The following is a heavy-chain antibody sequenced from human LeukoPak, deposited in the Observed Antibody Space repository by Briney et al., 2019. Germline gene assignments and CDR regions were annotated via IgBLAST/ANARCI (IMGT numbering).Heavy chain of an antibody. CDR2: IYTSGST. CDR1: GGSISSYY. J-gene: IGHJ2*01. V-gene: IGHV4-4*07. CDR3: ARDRSSRTPVTTRYFDL. Sequence: SETLSLTCTVSGGSISSYYWSWIRQPAGKGLEWIGRIYTSGSTNYNPSLKSRVTMSVDTSKNQFSLKLSSVTAADTAVYYCARDRSSRTPVTTRYFDLWGRGTLVTVSS. D-gene: IGHD4-17*01.